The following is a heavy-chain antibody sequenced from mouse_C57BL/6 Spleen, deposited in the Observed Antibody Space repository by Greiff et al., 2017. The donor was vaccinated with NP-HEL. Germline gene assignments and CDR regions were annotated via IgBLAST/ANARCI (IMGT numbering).Heavy chain of an antibody. Sequence: VQLQQSGAELVRPGASVKLSCTASGFNIKDYYMHWVKQRPEQGLEWIGRIAPEDVDTEYAPKFQGQAPLPSDTSSNTAYLQLSSLTSEDTAVYYCTTGYGPWFAYWGQGTLVTVSA. D-gene: IGHD2-10*02. V-gene: IGHV14-1*01. J-gene: IGHJ3*01. CDR3: TTGYGPWFAY. CDR1: GFNIKDYY. CDR2: IAPEDVDT.